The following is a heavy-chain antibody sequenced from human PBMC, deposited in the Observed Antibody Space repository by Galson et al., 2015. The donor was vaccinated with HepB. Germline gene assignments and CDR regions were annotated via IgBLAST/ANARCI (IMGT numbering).Heavy chain of an antibody. CDR2: INHSGST. CDR1: GGSFSGYY. V-gene: IGHV4-34*01. CDR3: ARGIPITIFGVVILSNWFDP. D-gene: IGHD3-3*01. J-gene: IGHJ5*02. Sequence: SETLSLTCAVYGGSFSGYYWSWIRQPPGKGLEWIGEINHSGSTNYNPSLKSRVTISVDTSKNQFSLKLSSVTAADTAVYYCARGIPITIFGVVILSNWFDPWGQGTLVTVSS.